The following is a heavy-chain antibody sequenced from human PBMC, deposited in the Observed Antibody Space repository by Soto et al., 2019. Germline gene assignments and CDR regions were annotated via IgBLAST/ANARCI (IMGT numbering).Heavy chain of an antibody. CDR3: ARMDGDYNYYGLDV. V-gene: IGHV2-26*01. Sequence: QVTLKESGPVLVKPTETLTLTCSVSGFSLTNGRMGVSWIRQPPGTALEWLAHFFSDSERSYSTSMQSRLNMYKDSSGSQVVLTMPNLAPADTATYFWARMDGDYNYYGLDVWGHGIAVTVSS. D-gene: IGHD2-21*02. CDR2: FFSDSER. CDR1: GFSLTNGRMG. J-gene: IGHJ6*02.